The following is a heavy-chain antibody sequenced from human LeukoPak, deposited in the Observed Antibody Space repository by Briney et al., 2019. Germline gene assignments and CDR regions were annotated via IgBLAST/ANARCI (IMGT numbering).Heavy chain of an antibody. CDR3: ARDKGDGTAGFDY. J-gene: IGHJ4*02. D-gene: IGHD3-16*01. V-gene: IGHV3-33*01. CDR2: IWYDGSNK. Sequence: PGGSLRLSCAASGFTFSSYGMHWVRQAPGKGLEWVAVIWYDGSNKYYADSVKGRFTISRDNSKNTLYLQMNSLRAEDTAVYYCARDKGDGTAGFDYWGQGTLVTVSS. CDR1: GFTFSSYG.